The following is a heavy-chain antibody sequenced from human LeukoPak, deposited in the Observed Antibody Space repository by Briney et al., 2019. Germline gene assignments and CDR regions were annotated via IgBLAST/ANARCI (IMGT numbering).Heavy chain of an antibody. J-gene: IGHJ3*02. V-gene: IGHV3-48*03. CDR3: ARDMEPDAFDI. D-gene: IGHD1-1*01. CDR1: GFTFSTYE. CDR2: ISSRGSAI. Sequence: GALRLSCAASGFTFSTYEMNWVRQAPGKGLEWVSYISSRGSAIYYADSVKGRFTISRDIAKTLLYLQMNSLRAEDTAIYYCARDMEPDAFDIWGQGTMVTVSS.